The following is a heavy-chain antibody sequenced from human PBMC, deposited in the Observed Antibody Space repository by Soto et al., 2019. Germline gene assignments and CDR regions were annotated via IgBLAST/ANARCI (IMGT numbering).Heavy chain of an antibody. CDR1: GGTFSSYA. V-gene: IGHV1-69*01. J-gene: IGHJ6*02. CDR2: IIPISGTA. D-gene: IGHD2-2*01. CDR3: ARSQGSSTSLEIYYYYYYGMDV. Sequence: QVQLVQSGAEVKKPGSSVKVSCKASGGTFSSYAISWVRQAPGQGLEWMGGIIPISGTANYAQKFQGRATMTADESTSTAYMELSSLRSEDTAVYYCARSQGSSTSLEIYYYYYYGMDVWGQGTTVTVSS.